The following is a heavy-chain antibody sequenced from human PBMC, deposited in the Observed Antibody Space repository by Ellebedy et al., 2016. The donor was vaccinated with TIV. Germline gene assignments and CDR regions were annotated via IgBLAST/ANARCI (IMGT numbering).Heavy chain of an antibody. CDR2: ISWNSGSI. V-gene: IGHV3-9*01. D-gene: IGHD4-17*01. CDR3: TRDYYGIDY. J-gene: IGHJ4*02. Sequence: GGSLRLSXAASGFTFDDYAMHWVRQAPGKGLEWVSGISWNSGSIGYADSVKGRFTISRDNAKNTLYLQMNSLRAEDTAVYYCTRDYYGIDYWGQGTLVTVSS. CDR1: GFTFDDYA.